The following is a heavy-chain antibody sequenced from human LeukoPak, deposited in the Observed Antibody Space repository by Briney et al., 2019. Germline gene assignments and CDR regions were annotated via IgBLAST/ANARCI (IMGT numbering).Heavy chain of an antibody. CDR2: IKQDGSQK. CDR3: ARGGWLGKPQRVDY. Sequence: GGSLRLSCEASGFTFSTYWMKWVRQAPGKGLEWVANIKQDGSQKYYVDSVKGRFIISRDNAKNSLYLQMNSLRAEDTAVYYCARGGWLGKPQRVDYWGQGTLVTVSS. V-gene: IGHV3-7*03. CDR1: GFTFSTYW. D-gene: IGHD6-19*01. J-gene: IGHJ4*02.